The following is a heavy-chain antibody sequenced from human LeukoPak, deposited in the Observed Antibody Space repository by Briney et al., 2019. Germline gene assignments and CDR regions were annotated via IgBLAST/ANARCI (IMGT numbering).Heavy chain of an antibody. Sequence: GGSLRLSCAASGFDFGAYEMNWVRQAPGKGLEWVAYFAGSDTTTYYADSVKDRFTISRDNARNSLYLQMNSLRAEDTALYYCTTLGYHLDSWGQGTLVTVSS. CDR2: FAGSDTTT. J-gene: IGHJ4*02. V-gene: IGHV3-48*03. CDR3: TTLGYHLDS. D-gene: IGHD3-22*01. CDR1: GFDFGAYE.